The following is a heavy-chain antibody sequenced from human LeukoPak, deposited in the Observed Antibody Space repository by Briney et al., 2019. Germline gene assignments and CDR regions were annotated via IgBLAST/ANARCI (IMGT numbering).Heavy chain of an antibody. D-gene: IGHD3-22*01. Sequence: GASVKVSCKASGGTFSSYAISWVRQAPGQGLEWMGIINPSGGSTSYAQKFQGRVTMTRDTSTSTVYMELSSLRSEDTAVYYCARGDSSGYLPYWGQGTLVTVSS. J-gene: IGHJ4*02. CDR2: INPSGGST. V-gene: IGHV1-46*01. CDR1: GGTFSSYA. CDR3: ARGDSSGYLPY.